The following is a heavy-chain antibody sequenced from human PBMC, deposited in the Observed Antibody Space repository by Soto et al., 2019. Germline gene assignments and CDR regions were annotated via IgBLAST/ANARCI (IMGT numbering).Heavy chain of an antibody. Sequence: SETLSLTCTVSGGSISSGDYYWSWIRQPPGKGLEWIGYIYYSGSTYYNPSLKSRVTISVDTSKNQFSLKLSSVTAADTAVYYCARVTGGNWFDPWGQGTLVTVSS. CDR2: IYYSGST. CDR1: GGSISSGDYY. V-gene: IGHV4-30-4*01. CDR3: ARVTGGNWFDP. J-gene: IGHJ5*02.